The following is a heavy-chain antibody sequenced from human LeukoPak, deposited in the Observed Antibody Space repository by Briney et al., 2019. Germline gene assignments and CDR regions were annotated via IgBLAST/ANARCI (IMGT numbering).Heavy chain of an antibody. CDR3: ARGGSSGFYSPGF. V-gene: IGHV1-46*01. D-gene: IGHD3-22*01. Sequence: ASMKVSCKASGHTFTTYYMHWVRQAPGQGLEWMGIINPSSGYTNYAQKFQGRVTMTRDTSTSTLYMELSSLRSEDTAVYYCARGGSSGFYSPGFWGQGTLVTVSS. CDR2: INPSSGYT. J-gene: IGHJ4*02. CDR1: GHTFTTYY.